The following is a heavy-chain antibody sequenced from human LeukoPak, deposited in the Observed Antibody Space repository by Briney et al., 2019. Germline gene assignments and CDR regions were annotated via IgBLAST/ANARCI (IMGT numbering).Heavy chain of an antibody. J-gene: IGHJ6*02. CDR3: AREDGSSSNYYYYYGMDV. CDR2: IYHSGST. CDR1: GYSISSGYY. V-gene: IGHV4-38-2*02. Sequence: SETLSLTCTVSGYSISSGYYWGWIRQPPGKGLEWIGSIYHSGSTYYNPSLKSRVTISVDTSKNQFSLKLSSVTAADTAVYYCAREDGSSSNYYYYYGMDVWGQGTTATVSS. D-gene: IGHD6-13*01.